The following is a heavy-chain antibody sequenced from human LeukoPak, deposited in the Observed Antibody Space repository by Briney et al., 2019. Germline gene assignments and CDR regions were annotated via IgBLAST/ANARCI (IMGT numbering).Heavy chain of an antibody. CDR3: ARDRVRAYYYDSSGSGSAFDI. D-gene: IGHD3-22*01. Sequence: ASVKVSCKASGYTFTGYYMHWVRQAPGQGLEWMGWINPNSGGTNYAQKFQGRVTMTRDTSISTAYMELSRLRSDDTAVYYCARDRVRAYYYDSSGSGSAFDIWGQGTMVTVSS. V-gene: IGHV1-2*02. CDR1: GYTFTGYY. J-gene: IGHJ3*02. CDR2: INPNSGGT.